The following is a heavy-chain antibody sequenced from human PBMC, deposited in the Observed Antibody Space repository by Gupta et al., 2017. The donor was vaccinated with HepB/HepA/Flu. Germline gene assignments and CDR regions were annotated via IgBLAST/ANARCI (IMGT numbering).Heavy chain of an antibody. V-gene: IGHV4-39*01. CDR2: IYYSGST. Sequence: QLQLQESGPGLVKPSGTLSLTCTVSGGSISSSSYYWGWIRQPPGRGLEWIGSIYYSGSTYYNPSLKCRVTISVDTSKNQFSLKLSSVTAADTAVYYCARQPTWLVPLDYWGQGTLVTVSS. D-gene: IGHD6-19*01. J-gene: IGHJ4*02. CDR1: GGSISSSSYY. CDR3: ARQPTWLVPLDY.